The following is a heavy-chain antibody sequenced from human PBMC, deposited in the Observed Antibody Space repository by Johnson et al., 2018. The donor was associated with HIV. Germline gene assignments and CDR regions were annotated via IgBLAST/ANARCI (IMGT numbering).Heavy chain of an antibody. CDR3: AKGQVARGAFDI. J-gene: IGHJ3*02. CDR2: ISYDGNNQ. Sequence: HVQLVESGGGVVQPGRSLRLSCAASGFTFSSYAMHWVRQAPGKGLEWVAVISYDGNNQYYRDSVKGRFTISRDNSKNTLYLHMNSLRVEDTAVYYCAKGQVARGAFDIWGQGTMVTVSS. V-gene: IGHV3-30-3*01. CDR1: GFTFSSYA.